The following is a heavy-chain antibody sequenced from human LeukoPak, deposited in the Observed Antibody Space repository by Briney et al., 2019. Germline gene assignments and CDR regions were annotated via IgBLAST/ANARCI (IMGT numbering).Heavy chain of an antibody. CDR2: INPSGGGT. J-gene: IGHJ4*02. V-gene: IGHV1-46*01. CDR3: ARDWSYYFDY. CDR1: GYTFTSYY. Sequence: ASVKVSCKASGYTFTSYYIHWVRQAPGQGLEWMGIINPSGGGTSYVQKFQGRVTMTRDVSTSTVYMELSSPRSEDTAVYHCARDWSYYFDYWGQGTLVTVSS.